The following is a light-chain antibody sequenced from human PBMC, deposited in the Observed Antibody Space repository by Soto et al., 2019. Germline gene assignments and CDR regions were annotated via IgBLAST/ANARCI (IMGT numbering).Light chain of an antibody. CDR3: QHYGGAPLT. CDR1: QSVSSN. CDR2: GAS. V-gene: IGKV3-20*01. J-gene: IGKJ5*01. Sequence: EKVMTQSPATLSVSPVERATLSCRASQSVSSNLAWYQQKPGQAPRLLVYGASSRATGIPDRFSGSVSGTDFTLAISRLEPEDFAVYYCQHYGGAPLTFGQGTRLEIK.